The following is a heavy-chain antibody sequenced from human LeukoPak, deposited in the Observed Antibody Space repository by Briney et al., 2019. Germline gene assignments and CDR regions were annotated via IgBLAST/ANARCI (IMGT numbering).Heavy chain of an antibody. V-gene: IGHV4-34*01. D-gene: IGHD4-17*01. CDR2: VNHSRRT. CDR1: GGSFSEHY. CDR3: ARGLGLRVMTTVTTFDY. J-gene: IGHJ4*02. Sequence: SETLSLTCAVYGGSFSEHYWSWIRQPPGKGLEWIGEVNHSRRTNYNPSLKSRVTISADRSQNQFSLKLSSVTAADTAVYYCARGLGLRVMTTVTTFDYWGQGTLVTVSS.